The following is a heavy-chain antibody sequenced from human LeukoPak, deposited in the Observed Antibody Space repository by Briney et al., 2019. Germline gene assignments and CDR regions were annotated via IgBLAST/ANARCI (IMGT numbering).Heavy chain of an antibody. D-gene: IGHD2-2*03. Sequence: PGGSPRLSCAASGFTFSNYWMSWVRQAPGKGLEWVANIKQDGSAKYYVDSVKGRFTISRDNAKNSLYLQMNSLRAEDTAVYYCARDAMDIVVVTAAIYYYYYMDVWGKGTTVTISS. J-gene: IGHJ6*03. CDR1: GFTFSNYW. CDR2: IKQDGSAK. CDR3: ARDAMDIVVVTAAIYYYYYMDV. V-gene: IGHV3-7*01.